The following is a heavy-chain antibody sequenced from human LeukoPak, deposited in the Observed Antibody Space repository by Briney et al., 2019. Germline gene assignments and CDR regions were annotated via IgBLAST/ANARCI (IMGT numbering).Heavy chain of an antibody. V-gene: IGHV3-33*08. CDR1: GFTFRNFV. Sequence: PGGSLRLSCVASGFTFRNFVMSWVRQAPGRGLEWVALMSYDGTSKYYADSVKGRFTISRDDSKDTLFLEMNSLRGEDTAVYYCVRGPETYFYYSGSSSDFDYWGQGTPVTISS. CDR2: MSYDGTSK. D-gene: IGHD3-10*01. J-gene: IGHJ4*02. CDR3: VRGPETYFYYSGSSSDFDY.